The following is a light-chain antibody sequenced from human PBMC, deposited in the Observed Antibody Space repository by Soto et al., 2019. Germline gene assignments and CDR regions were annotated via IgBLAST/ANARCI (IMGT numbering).Light chain of an antibody. Sequence: QSVLTQPASVSGSPGQSITISCTGTSGDIGGYKYVSWYQQHPGKAHKLMIYDVSNRPSGVSNRFSGSKSGNTASLTISGLQAEDEADYYCRSFTSSTSNVFGTGTKVTVL. CDR3: RSFTSSTSNV. CDR1: SGDIGGYKY. V-gene: IGLV2-14*01. CDR2: DVS. J-gene: IGLJ1*01.